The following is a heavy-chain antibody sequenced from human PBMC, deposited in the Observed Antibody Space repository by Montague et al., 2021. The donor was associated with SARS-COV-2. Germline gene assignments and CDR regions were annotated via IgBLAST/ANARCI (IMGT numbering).Heavy chain of an antibody. V-gene: IGHV4-59*01. CDR3: ARTPGQIAGDAFDI. J-gene: IGHJ3*02. D-gene: IGHD2-21*01. CDR2: SGDT. Sequence: SGDTKYNPSLKSRATISVDTSKNHFALRLHSVTAADTAVYYCARTPGQIAGDAFDIWGQGTMVTVSS.